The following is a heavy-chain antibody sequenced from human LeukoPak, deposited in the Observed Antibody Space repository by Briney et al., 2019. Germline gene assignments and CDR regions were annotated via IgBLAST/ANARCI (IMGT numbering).Heavy chain of an antibody. CDR1: GFTFSSSA. CDR3: AKDGSWSCTD. CDR2: IAHHGNNK. V-gene: IGHV3-30*02. J-gene: IGHJ4*02. Sequence: GGSLRLSCGASGFTFSSSAMHWARQGPGKGLEGVAYIAHHGNNKYYADSVKGRFTISRDNSKGSLYLQMNSLRADDTAVYYCAKDGSWSCTDWGQGTLVRVSS. D-gene: IGHD2-8*02.